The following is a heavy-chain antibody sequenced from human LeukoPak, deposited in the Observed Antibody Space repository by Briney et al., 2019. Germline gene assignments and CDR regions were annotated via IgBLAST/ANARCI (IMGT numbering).Heavy chain of an antibody. J-gene: IGHJ6*02. V-gene: IGHV4-59*01. Sequence: PSETLSLTCTVSGGSISSYYWSWIRQPPGKGLEWIGYIYYSGSTNYNPSLESRVTISVDTSKNQFSLKLSSVTAADTAVYYCARGLGYCSSTSCLRGVYYYGMDVWGQGTTVTVSS. CDR1: GGSISSYY. CDR2: IYYSGST. CDR3: ARGLGYCSSTSCLRGVYYYGMDV. D-gene: IGHD2-2*01.